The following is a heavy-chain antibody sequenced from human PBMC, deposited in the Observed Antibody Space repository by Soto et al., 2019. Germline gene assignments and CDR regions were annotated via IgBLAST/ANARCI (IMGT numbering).Heavy chain of an antibody. J-gene: IGHJ4*02. V-gene: IGHV4-30-4*01. D-gene: IGHD1-26*01. CDR3: ARGHWRANYFDY. CDR2: IYYSRSA. Sequence: SPTCTVSGGSISSGDYYWSWIRQPPGPGLELIGYIYYSRSAHYIPARKSRVTVSVDTSKYQYSLRLSSETAADKYGYYCARGHWRANYFDYWGQGTLVTVSS. CDR1: GGSISSGDYY.